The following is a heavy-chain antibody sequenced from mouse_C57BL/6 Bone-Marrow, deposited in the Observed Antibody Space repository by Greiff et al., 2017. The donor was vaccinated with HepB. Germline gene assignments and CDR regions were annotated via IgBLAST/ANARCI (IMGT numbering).Heavy chain of an antibody. V-gene: IGHV1-26*01. CDR3: ARRGNIAY. J-gene: IGHJ3*01. Sequence: EVQLQQSGPELVKPGASVKISCKASGYTFTDYYMNWVKQSHGKSLEWIGDINPNNGGTSYNQKFKGKATLTVDKSSSTAYMELRSLTSEDSAVYYCARRGNIAYWGQGTLVTVSA. D-gene: IGHD2-1*01. CDR1: GYTFTDYY. CDR2: INPNNGGT.